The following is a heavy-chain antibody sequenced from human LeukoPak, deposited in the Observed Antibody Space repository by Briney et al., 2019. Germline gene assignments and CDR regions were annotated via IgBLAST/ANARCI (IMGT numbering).Heavy chain of an antibody. V-gene: IGHV1-2*02. CDR1: GYTFSGYY. Sequence: GASVKVSCKASGYTFSGYYMHWVRQAPGQGPEWMGWINPNSGGTNYAQKFQGRVTMARGTSISTAYMELSRLRSDDTAVYYCARDSGGTTYYYDSSGKIDYWGQGTLVTVSS. J-gene: IGHJ4*02. CDR2: INPNSGGT. CDR3: ARDSGGTTYYYDSSGKIDY. D-gene: IGHD3-22*01.